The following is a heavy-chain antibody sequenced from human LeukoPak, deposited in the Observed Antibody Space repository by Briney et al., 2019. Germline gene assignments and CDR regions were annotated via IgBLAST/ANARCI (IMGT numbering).Heavy chain of an antibody. CDR1: GFTFSSYG. D-gene: IGHD5/OR15-5a*01. Sequence: GGSLRLSCAASGFTFSSYGMHWVRQAPGKGLEWVAFIRYAGNNKYYADSVKGRFTISRDNSKNTLYLQMNSLRAEDTAVYYCARESVVYWYFDLWGRGTLVTVSS. CDR3: ARESVVYWYFDL. V-gene: IGHV3-30*02. CDR2: IRYAGNNK. J-gene: IGHJ2*01.